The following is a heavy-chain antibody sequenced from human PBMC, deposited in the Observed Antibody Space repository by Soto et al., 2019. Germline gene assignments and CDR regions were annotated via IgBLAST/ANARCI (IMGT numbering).Heavy chain of an antibody. CDR2: IIPIIGVT. Sequence: QVQLVQYGAEVKRPGSSVKVSCESSGDTFNSYVISWVRQAPGQGLEWMGGIIPIIGVTHYAQKFQGRVTISALSSTGTAYMELTNLGFEDSALDYCARESLGAKGADHWGQGTLVTVS. J-gene: IGHJ4*02. V-gene: IGHV1-69*17. CDR1: GDTFNSYV. CDR3: ARESLGAKGADH. D-gene: IGHD3-16*01.